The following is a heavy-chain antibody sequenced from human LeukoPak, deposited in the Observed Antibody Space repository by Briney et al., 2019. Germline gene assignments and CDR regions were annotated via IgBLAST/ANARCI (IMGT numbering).Heavy chain of an antibody. J-gene: IGHJ4*02. CDR1: GFTFINYG. D-gene: IGHD5-18*01. CDR3: AKHLDTAMEIEY. Sequence: PPGGSLRLSCAASGFTFINYGMHWVRLAPGKGLEWVAVVWYDGSNKYYADSVKGRFTISRDNSKNTLYLQMNSLRAEDTAVYYCAKHLDTAMEIEYWGQGTLVTVSS. V-gene: IGHV3-33*06. CDR2: VWYDGSNK.